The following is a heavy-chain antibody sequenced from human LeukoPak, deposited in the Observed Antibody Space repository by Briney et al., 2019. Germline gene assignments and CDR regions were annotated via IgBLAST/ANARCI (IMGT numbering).Heavy chain of an antibody. J-gene: IGHJ5*02. CDR3: ARVRRDGYNDWFDP. V-gene: IGHV4-59*01. Sequence: PSETLSLTCTVSGGSISSYYWSWIRQPPGKGLEWIGYIFYSGSTNYNPSLKSRVTISVDTSKNQFSLKLSSVTAADTAVYYCARVRRDGYNDWFDPWGQGTLVTVSS. CDR2: IFYSGST. CDR1: GGSISSYY. D-gene: IGHD5-24*01.